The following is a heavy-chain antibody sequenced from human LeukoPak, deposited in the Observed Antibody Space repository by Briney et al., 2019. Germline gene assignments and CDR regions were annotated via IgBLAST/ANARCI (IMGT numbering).Heavy chain of an antibody. Sequence: ASVKVSCKASGYTFTGYYMHWVRQAPGQGLEWMGWINPNSGGTNYAQKFQGRVTMTRDTSISTAYMELSRLRSDDTAVYYCARAHSGTFYDGGGYNYYYMDVWGRGTTVTVSS. D-gene: IGHD3-22*01. V-gene: IGHV1-2*02. J-gene: IGHJ6*03. CDR1: GYTFTGYY. CDR2: INPNSGGT. CDR3: ARAHSGTFYDGGGYNYYYMDV.